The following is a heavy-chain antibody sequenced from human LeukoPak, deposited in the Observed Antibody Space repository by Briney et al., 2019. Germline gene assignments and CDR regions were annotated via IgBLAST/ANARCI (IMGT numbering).Heavy chain of an antibody. V-gene: IGHV3-21*01. CDR1: GFTFSSYS. CDR3: ARDFKDVSP. CDR2: SIGSGGSA. J-gene: IGHJ5*02. Sequence: PGGSLRLSCAASGFTFSSYSMNWIRQAPGKGLEWVSGSIGSGGSAFYADSVKGRFSISRDNAKSTLYLQMNSLRAEDTAMYYCARDFKDVSPWGPGTLVTVSS.